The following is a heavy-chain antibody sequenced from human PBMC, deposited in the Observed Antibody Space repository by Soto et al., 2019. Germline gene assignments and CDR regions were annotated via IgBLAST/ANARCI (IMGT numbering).Heavy chain of an antibody. Sequence: DVHLLESGGGSVQPGESLRLNCVASGFIFSHYTLNWVRRAPGKGLEWVSTISDPATGNTHYADSVKGRFTVSRDDSRNTVYLQMDSQRAEDSAIYYCTTWLTAHFDYWGQGTLVSVSS. J-gene: IGHJ4*02. CDR3: TTWLTAHFDY. CDR1: GFIFSHYT. V-gene: IGHV3-23*01. CDR2: ISDPATGNT. D-gene: IGHD6-19*01.